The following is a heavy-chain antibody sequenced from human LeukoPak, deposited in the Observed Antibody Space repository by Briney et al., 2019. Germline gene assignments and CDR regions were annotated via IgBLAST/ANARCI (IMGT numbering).Heavy chain of an antibody. Sequence: GGSLGLSCAASGFTFSSYAMSWVRQAPGKGLEWVSAISGSGGSTYYADSVKGRFTISRDNSKNTLYLQMNSLRAEDTAVYYCATYRITIFGVVIGGYYFDYWGQGTLVTVSS. D-gene: IGHD3-3*01. V-gene: IGHV3-23*01. CDR2: ISGSGGST. J-gene: IGHJ4*02. CDR1: GFTFSSYA. CDR3: ATYRITIFGVVIGGYYFDY.